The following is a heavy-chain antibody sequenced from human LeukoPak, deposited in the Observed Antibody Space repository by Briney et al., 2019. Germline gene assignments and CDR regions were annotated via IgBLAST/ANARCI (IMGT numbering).Heavy chain of an antibody. CDR2: IYYSGIT. Sequence: PSETLSLTCTVSGGSISTSSYFWGWIRQPPGNGLEWIGSIYYSGITFYNPSLKSRLTISVDTSKNQFSLKLTSVTAADTAVYYCARPLDTTFFNAFDIWGQGTMVTVSS. V-gene: IGHV4-39*01. D-gene: IGHD2/OR15-2a*01. J-gene: IGHJ3*02. CDR3: ARPLDTTFFNAFDI. CDR1: GGSISTSSYF.